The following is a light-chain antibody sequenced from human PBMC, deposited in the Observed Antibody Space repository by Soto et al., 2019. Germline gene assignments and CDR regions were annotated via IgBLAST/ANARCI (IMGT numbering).Light chain of an antibody. V-gene: IGLV2-14*01. CDR3: SSFTSINTWV. CDR1: TSDVGGYNY. CDR2: EVS. Sequence: QSALTQPASVSGSPGQSITLSCTGTTSDVGGYNYDSWYQQHPGKAPKLMIYEVSNRPSGVSNRFSGSKSGNTASLTISGLQTEDEADYYCSSFTSINTWVFGGGTKLTVL. J-gene: IGLJ3*02.